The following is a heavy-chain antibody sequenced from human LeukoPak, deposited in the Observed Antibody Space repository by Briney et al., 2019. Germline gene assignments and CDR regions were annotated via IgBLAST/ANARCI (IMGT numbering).Heavy chain of an antibody. CDR3: ARGGYYYYMDV. CDR2: MNPNSGNT. J-gene: IGHJ6*03. CDR1: GYTFTSYG. Sequence: ASVKVSCKASGYTFTSYGISWVRQAPGQGLEWMGWMNPNSGNTGYAQKFQGRVTITRNTSISTAYMELSSLRSEDTAVYYCARGGYYYYMDVWGKGTTVTVSS. V-gene: IGHV1-8*03.